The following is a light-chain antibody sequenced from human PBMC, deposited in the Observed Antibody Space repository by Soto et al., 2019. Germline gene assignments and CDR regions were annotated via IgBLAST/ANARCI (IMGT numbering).Light chain of an antibody. J-gene: IGKJ2*01. V-gene: IGKV1-8*01. CDR2: AAS. Sequence: AIRMTQSPSSFSSSTGDRVTITCRASQGISSYLAWYQQKPGKAPKLLIYAASTLQRGVPSRFSCSGSGTDFTLTISCLQSEDFATYYCQQYNSYSPYTFGQGTKLEIK. CDR1: QGISSY. CDR3: QQYNSYSPYT.